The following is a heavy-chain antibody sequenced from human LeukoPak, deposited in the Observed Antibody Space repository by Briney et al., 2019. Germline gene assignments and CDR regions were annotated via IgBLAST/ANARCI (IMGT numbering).Heavy chain of an antibody. CDR1: GGTFSSYA. CDR3: AREPGSSGNAFDI. V-gene: IGHV1-69*05. J-gene: IGHJ3*02. Sequence: GASVKVSCKASGGTFSSYAISWVRQAPGQGLEWMGGIIPIFGTANYAQKFQGRVTITTDESTSTAYMELSSLRSEDTAVYYCAREPGSSGNAFDIWGQGTMVTVSS. D-gene: IGHD6-19*01. CDR2: IIPIFGTA.